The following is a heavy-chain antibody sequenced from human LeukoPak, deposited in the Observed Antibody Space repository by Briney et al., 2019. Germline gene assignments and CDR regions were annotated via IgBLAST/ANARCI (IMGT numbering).Heavy chain of an antibody. Sequence: GGSLRLSCAASGFTFSSYWMHWVRQAPGKGLVWVSRINSDGSSTSYADSVKGRFTISRDNAKNTLYLQMNSLRAEDTALYYCAREDPEELELRRVFDYWGQGTLVTVSS. CDR3: AREDPEELELRRVFDY. V-gene: IGHV3-74*01. D-gene: IGHD1-7*01. J-gene: IGHJ4*02. CDR2: INSDGSST. CDR1: GFTFSSYW.